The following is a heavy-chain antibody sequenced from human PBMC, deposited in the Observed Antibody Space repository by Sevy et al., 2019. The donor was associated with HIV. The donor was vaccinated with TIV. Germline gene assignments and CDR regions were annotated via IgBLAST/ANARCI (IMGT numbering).Heavy chain of an antibody. CDR3: ARFRRSKNNVSYSFDY. CDR1: GYTLTTYG. J-gene: IGHJ4*02. CDR2: ISADRRDT. V-gene: IGHV1-18*03. Sequence: VPVKVSCKASGYTLTTYGISWVRQAPGQGLERMGWISADRRDTNYAQELQGRVTMTTDRSTSTAYMELRSLRSDAMAVYYFARFRRSKNNVSYSFDYWGQGTLVAVSS. D-gene: IGHD2-21*01.